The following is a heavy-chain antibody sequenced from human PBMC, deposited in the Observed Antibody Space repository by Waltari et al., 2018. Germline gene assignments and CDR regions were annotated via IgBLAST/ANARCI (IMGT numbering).Heavy chain of an antibody. J-gene: IGHJ6*02. D-gene: IGHD4-4*01. CDR1: GFTFSSYS. V-gene: IGHV3-48*01. Sequence: EVQLVESGGGLVQPGGSLRLSCAASGFTFSSYSMNWVRQAPGKGLEWVSYISSSSSTIYYADSVKGRLTISRDNAKNSLYLQMNSLRAEDTAVYYCARDSGGLTTLYYYYGMDVWGQGTTVTVSS. CDR2: ISSSSSTI. CDR3: ARDSGGLTTLYYYYGMDV.